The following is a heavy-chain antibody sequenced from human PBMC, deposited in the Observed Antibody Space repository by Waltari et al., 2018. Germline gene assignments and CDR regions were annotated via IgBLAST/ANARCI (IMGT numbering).Heavy chain of an antibody. D-gene: IGHD3-10*01. J-gene: IGHJ4*02. CDR1: GFNFSSYS. Sequence: EVHLVQSGGGLVQHGGSLRLSCAACGFNFSSYSMDWFRQAAGKGREWVSYISSSSSTVYYADSVKGRFTISRDNAKNSLYLQMNSLRAEDTAVYYCAREYYTHFDYWGQGTLVTVSS. CDR3: AREYYTHFDY. CDR2: ISSSSSTV. V-gene: IGHV3-48*01.